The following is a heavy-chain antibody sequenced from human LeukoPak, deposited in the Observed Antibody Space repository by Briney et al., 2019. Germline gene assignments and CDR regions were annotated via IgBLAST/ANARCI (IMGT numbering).Heavy chain of an antibody. Sequence: ASVKVSCKASGGTFSSYAISWVRQAPGQGLEWMGRIIPILGIANYAQKFQGRVTITADKSTSTAYMELSSLRSEDTAVYYCARGLLRGSGSSPDYWGQGTLVTVSS. CDR1: GGTFSSYA. V-gene: IGHV1-69*04. D-gene: IGHD3-10*01. CDR3: ARGLLRGSGSSPDY. CDR2: IIPILGIA. J-gene: IGHJ4*02.